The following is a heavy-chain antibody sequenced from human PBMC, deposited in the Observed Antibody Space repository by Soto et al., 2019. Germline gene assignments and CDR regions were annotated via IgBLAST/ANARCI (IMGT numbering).Heavy chain of an antibody. D-gene: IGHD2-2*01. CDR1: GGTFSSYA. CDR3: ASLPSADIVVVPGDYYYYGMDV. CDR2: IIPIFGTA. Sequence: EASVKVSCTASGGTFSSYAISWVRQAPGQGLEWMGGIIPIFGTANYAQKFQGRVTITADESTSTAYMELSSLRSEDTAVYYCASLPSADIVVVPGDYYYYGMDVWGQGTKVTVSS. J-gene: IGHJ6*02. V-gene: IGHV1-69*13.